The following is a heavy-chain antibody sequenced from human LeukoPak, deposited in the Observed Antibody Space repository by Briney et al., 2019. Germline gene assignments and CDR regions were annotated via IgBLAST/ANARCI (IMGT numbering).Heavy chain of an antibody. D-gene: IGHD5-18*01. Sequence: SETLSLTCTASGGSISSYYWSWIRQPPGKGLEWIGYIYYSGSTNYNPSLKSRVTISVDTSKNQFSLKLSSVTAADTAVYYCARDDTAMVPDYWGQGTLVTVSS. V-gene: IGHV4-59*01. CDR2: IYYSGST. CDR1: GGSISSYY. J-gene: IGHJ4*02. CDR3: ARDDTAMVPDY.